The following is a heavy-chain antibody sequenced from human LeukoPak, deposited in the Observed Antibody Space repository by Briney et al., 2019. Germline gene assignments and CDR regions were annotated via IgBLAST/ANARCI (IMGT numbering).Heavy chain of an antibody. J-gene: IGHJ4*02. V-gene: IGHV4-61*01. Sequence: SETLSLTCTVSGGSISSSSYYWSWIRQPPGKGLEWIGYIYYSGSTNYNPSLKSRVTISVDTSKNQFSLKLSSVTAADTAVYYCARSGCDYSKLPGCWFYWGQGTLVTVSS. CDR2: IYYSGST. CDR3: ARSGCDYSKLPGCWFY. CDR1: GGSISSSSYY. D-gene: IGHD4-11*01.